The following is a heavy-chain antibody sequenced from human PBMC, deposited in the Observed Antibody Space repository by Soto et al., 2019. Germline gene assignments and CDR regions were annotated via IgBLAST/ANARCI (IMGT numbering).Heavy chain of an antibody. CDR1: GGSFSGYY. Sequence: SSEILSLTCAVYGGSFSGYYWSWIRQPPGKGLEWIGEINHSGSTNYNPALKSRVTISLDTSKNQFSLKLNSVTAADTAAYYCVRAPPWTFDIWGQGTMVTVSS. J-gene: IGHJ3*02. CDR2: INHSGST. V-gene: IGHV4-34*01. D-gene: IGHD1-1*01. CDR3: VRAPPWTFDI.